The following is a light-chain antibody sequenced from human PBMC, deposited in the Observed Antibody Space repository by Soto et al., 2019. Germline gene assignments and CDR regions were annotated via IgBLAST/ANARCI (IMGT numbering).Light chain of an antibody. J-gene: IGLJ1*01. CDR3: SSYTSSSTYV. CDR1: SSDVGSYNR. V-gene: IGLV2-18*02. Sequence: QSVLTQPPSVSGSPGQSVTISCTGTSSDVGSYNRVSWYQQPPGTAPKLMFYEVSNRPSGVPDRFSGSKSGNTASLTISGLQAEDEADYYCSSYTSSSTYVVGTGTKVTVL. CDR2: EVS.